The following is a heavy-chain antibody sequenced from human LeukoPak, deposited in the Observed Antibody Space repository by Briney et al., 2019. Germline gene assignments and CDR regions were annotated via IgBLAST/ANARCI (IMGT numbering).Heavy chain of an antibody. J-gene: IGHJ4*02. CDR1: GHXFTSYW. Sequence: GESLKISCNGSGHXFTSYWIGWVRQMPGKGLEWMGVIYPGDSDTRYSPSFQGQVTFSVDKSISTAYVQWSSLKASDAAMYYCARGRYSYGPFDYWGQGTLVTVSS. V-gene: IGHV5-51*01. D-gene: IGHD5-18*01. CDR2: IYPGDSDT. CDR3: ARGRYSYGPFDY.